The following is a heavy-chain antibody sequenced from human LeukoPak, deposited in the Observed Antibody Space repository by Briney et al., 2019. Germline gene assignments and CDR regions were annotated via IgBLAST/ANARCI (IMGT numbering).Heavy chain of an antibody. D-gene: IGHD6-19*01. V-gene: IGHV3-23*01. CDR3: ARSSGWWSLDY. CDR1: GFTFSTDS. J-gene: IGHJ4*02. Sequence: GGALRLSCAASGFTFSTDSLHWLRQAPGRGLEWVSAFDTGFGTYYPDSLKGRFTISRDNSKNTLFLQMNSLRAEDTAVYYCARSSGWWSLDYWGQGTLVTVSS. CDR2: FDTGFGT.